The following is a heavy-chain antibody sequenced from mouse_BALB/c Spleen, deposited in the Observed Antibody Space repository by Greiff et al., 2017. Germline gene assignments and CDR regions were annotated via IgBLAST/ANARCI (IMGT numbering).Heavy chain of an antibody. D-gene: IGHD2-1*01. J-gene: IGHJ4*01. V-gene: IGHV1S29*02. CDR3: ARRGIYYGNYDAMDY. Sequence: VQLQQSGPELVKPGASVKISCKASGYTFTDYNMHWVKQSHGKSLEWIGYIYPYNGGTGYNQKFKSKATLTVDNSSSTAYMELRSLTSEDSAVYYCARRGIYYGNYDAMDYWGQGTSVTVSS. CDR2: IYPYNGGT. CDR1: GYTFTDYN.